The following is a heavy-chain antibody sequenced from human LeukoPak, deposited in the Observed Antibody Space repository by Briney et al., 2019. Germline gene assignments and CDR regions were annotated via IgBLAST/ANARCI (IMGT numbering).Heavy chain of an antibody. CDR2: IKQDGSEK. J-gene: IGHJ4*02. V-gene: IGHV3-7*01. CDR1: RFTSSSYW. Sequence: GGSLRLSCAASRFTSSSYWMSWVRQAPGKGLEGVANIKQDGSEKYYVDSVKGRFTISRDNAKNSLYLQMNRLRAEDTAVYYCARESFWGQGTLVTVSS. CDR3: ARESF.